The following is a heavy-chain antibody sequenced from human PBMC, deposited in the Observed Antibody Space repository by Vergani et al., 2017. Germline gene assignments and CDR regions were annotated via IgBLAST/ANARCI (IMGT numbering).Heavy chain of an antibody. J-gene: IGHJ3*02. CDR3: ARGPRGTGTTWWAFDI. CDR1: GGTFSSYA. Sequence: QVQLVQSGAEVKKPGSSVKVSCKASGGTFSSYAISWVRQAPGQGLEWMGGIIPIFGTANYAQKFQGRVTMTTDTSTSTAYMELRSLRSDDTAVYYCARGPRGTGTTWWAFDIWGQGTMVTVSS. V-gene: IGHV1-69*06. D-gene: IGHD1-1*01. CDR2: IIPIFGTA.